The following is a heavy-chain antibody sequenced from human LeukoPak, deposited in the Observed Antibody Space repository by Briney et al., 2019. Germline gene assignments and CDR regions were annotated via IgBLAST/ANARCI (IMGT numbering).Heavy chain of an antibody. J-gene: IGHJ4*02. CDR3: AKGGDGYNYYFDY. D-gene: IGHD5-24*01. CDR2: ISGSGGSI. V-gene: IGHV3-23*01. Sequence: GGSLRLSCTASGFTFSDYAMSWVRQAPGKGLEWVSGISGSGGSIRYTDSVKGRFIISRDNSKNTLYLQMNSLRAEDTAVYYCAKGGDGYNYYFDYWGQETLVTVSS. CDR1: GFTFSDYA.